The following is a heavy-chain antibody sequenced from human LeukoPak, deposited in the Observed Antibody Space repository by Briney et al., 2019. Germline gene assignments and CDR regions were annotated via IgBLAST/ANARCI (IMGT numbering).Heavy chain of an antibody. D-gene: IGHD2-2*01. CDR1: GYTFTSYD. Sequence: PAASVKVSCKASGYTFTSYDINWVRQATGQGLEWMGWMNPNSGNTGYAQKFQGRVTMTRNTSISTAYMELSSLRSEDTAVYYCARGPLTYPYQLPPLYYYGMDVWGQGTTVTVSS. CDR2: MNPNSGNT. J-gene: IGHJ6*02. CDR3: ARGPLTYPYQLPPLYYYGMDV. V-gene: IGHV1-8*01.